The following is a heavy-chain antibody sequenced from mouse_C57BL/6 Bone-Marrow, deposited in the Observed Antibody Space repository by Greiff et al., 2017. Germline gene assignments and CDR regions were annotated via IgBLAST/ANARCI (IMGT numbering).Heavy chain of an antibody. J-gene: IGHJ2*01. CDR2: INTDNGGT. D-gene: IGHD1-1*01. V-gene: IGHV1-26*01. Sequence: EVKLMESGPELVKPGASVKISCKASGYTFTDYYMNWVKQSHGESLEWIGDINTDNGGTSYNQKFKGKATLTVDKSSSTAYMELRKLTSEDAAVYYCARLGTTVVAEFDYGGQGTTLTVSS. CDR1: GYTFTDYY. CDR3: ARLGTTVVAEFDY.